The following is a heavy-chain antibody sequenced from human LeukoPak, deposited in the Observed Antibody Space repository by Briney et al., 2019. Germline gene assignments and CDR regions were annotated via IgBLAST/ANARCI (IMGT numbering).Heavy chain of an antibody. CDR2: ISYDGSNK. V-gene: IGHV3-30*18. J-gene: IGHJ4*02. CDR3: AKQMVRGAHFDY. D-gene: IGHD3-10*01. CDR1: GFTFSSCG. Sequence: GRSLRLSCAASGFTFSSCGMHWVRQAPGKGLEWVAVISYDGSNKYYADSVKGRFTISRDNSKNTLYLQMNSLRAEDTAVYYCAKQMVRGAHFDYWGQGTLVTVSS.